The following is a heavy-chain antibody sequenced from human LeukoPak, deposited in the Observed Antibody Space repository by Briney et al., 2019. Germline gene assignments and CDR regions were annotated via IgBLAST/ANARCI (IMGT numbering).Heavy chain of an antibody. CDR1: GYTLSKLS. V-gene: IGHV1-24*01. CDR2: FDPEDGET. Sequence: ASVKVSCKAPGYTLSKLSIHWVRQPSGKGREWMGAFDPEDGETIYAQEFQGRATMTADTSTDTAYMELRSLTSDDTAVYYCVTDPYTTTDDNNFEPQGAYWGQGPLVTVSS. J-gene: IGHJ4*02. D-gene: IGHD5-24*01. CDR3: VTDPYTTTDDNNFEPQGAY.